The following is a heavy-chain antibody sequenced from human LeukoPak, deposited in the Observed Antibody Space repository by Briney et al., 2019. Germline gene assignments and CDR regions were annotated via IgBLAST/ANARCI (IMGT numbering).Heavy chain of an antibody. CDR3: AREVGSSLDY. V-gene: IGHV3-53*01. D-gene: IGHD6-6*01. CDR1: GFTVSSNY. Sequence: GGSLGLSCAASGFTVSSNYMSWVRQAPGRGLEWVSVIYSGGSTYYADSVKGRFTISRDNSKNTLYLQMNSLRAEDTAVYYCAREVGSSLDYWGQGTLVTVSS. J-gene: IGHJ4*02. CDR2: IYSGGST.